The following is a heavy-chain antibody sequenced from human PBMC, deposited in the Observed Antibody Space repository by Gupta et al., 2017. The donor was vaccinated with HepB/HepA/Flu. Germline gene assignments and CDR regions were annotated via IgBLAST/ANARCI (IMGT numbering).Heavy chain of an antibody. J-gene: IGHJ4*02. CDR3: ARTPRRFYEYFDY. CDR2: ISSSGSPI. D-gene: IGHD3-3*01. Sequence: EVQLVESGGGLVQPGGSLRLSCAASGFTFSSYEMNWVRQAPGKGLEWVSYISSSGSPIYYADAVKGRFTISRDNAKNSLYLQMKSLRAEDTAVYYCARTPRRFYEYFDYWGQGLLVTVSS. CDR1: GFTFSSYE. V-gene: IGHV3-48*03.